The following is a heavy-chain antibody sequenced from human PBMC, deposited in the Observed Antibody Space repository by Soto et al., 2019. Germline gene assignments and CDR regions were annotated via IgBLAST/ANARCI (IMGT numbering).Heavy chain of an antibody. CDR2: ISYDGSNK. V-gene: IGHV3-30*18. CDR3: AKGQLLWFGEFTKIDY. J-gene: IGHJ4*02. D-gene: IGHD3-10*01. Sequence: PGGSLRLSCAASGFTFSSYCMHWVRQAPGKGLEWVAVISYDGSNKYYADSVKGRFTISRDNSKNTLYLQMNSLRAEDTAVYYCAKGQLLWFGEFTKIDYWGQGTLVTVSS. CDR1: GFTFSSYC.